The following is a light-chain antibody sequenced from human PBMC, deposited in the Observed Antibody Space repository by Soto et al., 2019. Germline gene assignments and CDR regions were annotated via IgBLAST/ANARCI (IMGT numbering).Light chain of an antibody. J-gene: IGKJ4*01. V-gene: IGKV3-15*01. CDR1: QSVSTT. CDR2: GAS. Sequence: DIVLTQSPVTVSVSPGERATLSCRARQSVSTTLAWYQHKLGQAPRLLIYGASTRVTGIPARFSGSGSGTDFTLTINYLKSEDFGTYYCQHYKNILPPVTFGGGTKVEI. CDR3: QHYKNILPPVT.